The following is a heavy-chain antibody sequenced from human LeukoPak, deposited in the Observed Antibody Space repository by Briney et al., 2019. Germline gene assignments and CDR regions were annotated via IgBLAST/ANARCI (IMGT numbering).Heavy chain of an antibody. CDR1: GFTFSSYW. Sequence: PGGSLRLSCAASGFTFSSYWMSWVRQAPGKGLEWVANIKQDGGEKYYVDSVKGRFTISRDNAKSSLYLQMNSLRAEDTAVYYCARDSNPVKLDGYMLDYWGQGTLVTVSS. D-gene: IGHD5-24*01. CDR3: ARDSNPVKLDGYMLDY. V-gene: IGHV3-7*01. CDR2: IKQDGGEK. J-gene: IGHJ4*02.